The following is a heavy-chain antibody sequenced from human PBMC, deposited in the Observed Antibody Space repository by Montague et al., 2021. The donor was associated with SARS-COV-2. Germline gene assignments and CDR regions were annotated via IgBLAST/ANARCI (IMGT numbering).Heavy chain of an antibody. CDR3: ARDSPHFDFWRGHYGDKYYMDI. Sequence: TLSLTCTVSGDSITSKTHYWDWVRQPAGKGLEWIGRLVTRGATKFXXXVESRLTISRGTSKNEFYLKLSSVTAADTAVYYCARDSPHFDFWRGHYGDKYYMDIWGKGTTVTVS. D-gene: IGHD3-3*01. J-gene: IGHJ6*03. CDR2: LVTRGAT. CDR1: GDSITSKTHY. V-gene: IGHV4-61*02.